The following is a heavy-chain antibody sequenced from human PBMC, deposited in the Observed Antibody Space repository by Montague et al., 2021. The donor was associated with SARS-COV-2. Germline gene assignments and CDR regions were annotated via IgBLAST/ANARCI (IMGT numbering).Heavy chain of an antibody. V-gene: IGHV4-39*02. CDR1: SGSIISSGYY. CDR2: IYYSGTT. Sequence: SETLSLTCSVSSGSIISSGYYWGWIRQPPGKELEWTGNIYYSGTTYYNPSLQSRGTISVDTSKNHLSLRLSSVTAADTAVYFCARGMIRGVTTPFDYWGQGSQVTVS. D-gene: IGHD3-10*01. CDR3: ARGMIRGVTTPFDY. J-gene: IGHJ4*02.